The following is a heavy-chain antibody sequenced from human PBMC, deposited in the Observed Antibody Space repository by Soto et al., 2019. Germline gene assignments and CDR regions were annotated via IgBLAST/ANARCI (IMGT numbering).Heavy chain of an antibody. CDR1: GFSLSTSGVG. J-gene: IGHJ5*02. V-gene: IGHV2-5*02. CDR3: AHRHEYNSNWNSGWFDP. CDR2: IYWDDDK. Sequence: QITLKESGPTLVKPTQTLTLTCSFSGFSLSTSGVGVGWIRQPPEKALDWLAVIYWDDDKRYSPSLKNRLPITTANPNTRVAPPTPTLDPADTSTYSCAHRHEYNSNWNSGWFDPWGQGTLVTVSS. D-gene: IGHD6-13*01.